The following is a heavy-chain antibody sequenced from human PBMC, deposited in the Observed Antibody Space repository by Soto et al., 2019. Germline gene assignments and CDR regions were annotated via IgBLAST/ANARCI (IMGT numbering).Heavy chain of an antibody. Sequence: GESLKISCAASGFTFSSYWMSWVRQAPGKGLEWVANIKQDGSEKYYVDSVKGRFTISRDNAKNSLYLQMNSLRAEDTAVYYCARVASGYDPYYFDYWGQGTLVTVSS. D-gene: IGHD5-12*01. V-gene: IGHV3-7*03. CDR1: GFTFSSYW. CDR2: IKQDGSEK. CDR3: ARVASGYDPYYFDY. J-gene: IGHJ4*02.